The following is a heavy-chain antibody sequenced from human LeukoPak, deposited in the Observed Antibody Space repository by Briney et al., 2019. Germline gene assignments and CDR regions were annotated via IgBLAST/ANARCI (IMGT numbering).Heavy chain of an antibody. Sequence: PSETLSLTCTVSGGSISSYSWSWIRQTPGKGLERIGYVYASGDYNSGINTYNPSLESRVTITVDTSKSQFALRLTSLTAADTAVYYCARGDQEFDYWGQGTRVTVSS. CDR2: VYASGDYNSGIN. J-gene: IGHJ4*02. V-gene: IGHV4-59*13. CDR3: ARGDQEFDY. CDR1: GGSISSYS.